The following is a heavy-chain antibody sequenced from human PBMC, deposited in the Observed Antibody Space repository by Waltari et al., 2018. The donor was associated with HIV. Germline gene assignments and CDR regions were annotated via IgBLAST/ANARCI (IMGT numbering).Heavy chain of an antibody. CDR3: VKGGGYYDSTGNVPFDY. J-gene: IGHJ4*02. CDR2: SGGGGDRS. CDR1: GFGFSSYA. Sequence: VQLLESGGGLVQSGGSLTLSCAASGFGFSSYAMIWVRQGPGKGLEWVSSSGGGGDRSNYVDPWKGRFTISRDNSKNTLSLQMNGLRAEDTAVYYCVKGGGYYDSTGNVPFDYWGQGSLVTVSS. D-gene: IGHD3-3*01. V-gene: IGHV3-23*01.